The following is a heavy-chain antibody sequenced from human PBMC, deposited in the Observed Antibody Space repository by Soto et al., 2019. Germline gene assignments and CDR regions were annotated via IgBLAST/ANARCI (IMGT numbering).Heavy chain of an antibody. D-gene: IGHD4-17*01. V-gene: IGHV5-51*01. J-gene: IGHJ5*02. CDR1: GYSYTSYW. CDR2: IYPGDSDT. CDR3: TRGGGDDYGGNHH. Sequence: PGESLKISCKGSGYSYTSYWIGWVRQTPGKGLEWMGIIYPGDSDTRYSPSFQGQVTISVDKSISTAYLQWSSLKASDTAIYYCTRGGGDDYGGNHHWGQGTPVTVSS.